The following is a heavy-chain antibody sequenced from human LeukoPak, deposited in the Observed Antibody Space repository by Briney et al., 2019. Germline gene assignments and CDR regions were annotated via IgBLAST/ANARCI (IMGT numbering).Heavy chain of an antibody. D-gene: IGHD6-13*01. Sequence: ASVKVSCKASGGTFSSYAISWVRQAPGQGLEWMGGIIPIFGTANYAQKFQGRVTITAGKSTSTAYMELSSLRSEDTAVYYCAKRGYSSSWYRVYYYYYYMDVWGKGTTVTISS. J-gene: IGHJ6*03. CDR3: AKRGYSSSWYRVYYYYYYMDV. V-gene: IGHV1-69*06. CDR1: GGTFSSYA. CDR2: IIPIFGTA.